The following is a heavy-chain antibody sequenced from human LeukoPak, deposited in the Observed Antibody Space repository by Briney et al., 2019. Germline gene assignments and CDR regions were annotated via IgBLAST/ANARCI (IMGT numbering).Heavy chain of an antibody. CDR2: IWYDGNNK. J-gene: IGHJ4*02. CDR1: AFTFSSYG. CDR3: ARGTSGYYSAFDY. V-gene: IGHV3-33*01. Sequence: GGSLRPSCAASAFTFSSYGMHWVRQAPGKGLEWVAVIWYDGNNKYYADSVKGRFTNSRDNSKNTLYLQMNSLRAEDTAVYYCARGTSGYYSAFDYWGQGTLVTVSS. D-gene: IGHD3-22*01.